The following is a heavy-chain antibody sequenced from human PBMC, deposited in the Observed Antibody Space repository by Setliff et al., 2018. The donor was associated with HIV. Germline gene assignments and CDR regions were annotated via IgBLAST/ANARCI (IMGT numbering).Heavy chain of an antibody. D-gene: IGHD6-19*01. CDR1: GFTFDDYG. CDR2: INWNGGSI. CDR3: AKAPGYSSGPTDY. V-gene: IGHV3-20*04. Sequence: PGESLKISCAASGFTFDDYGMSWVRQAPGKGLEWVSGINWNGGSIGYADSVKGRFTISRDNAKNSLYLQMNSLRAEDMALYYCAKAPGYSSGPTDYWGQGTLVTVSS. J-gene: IGHJ4*02.